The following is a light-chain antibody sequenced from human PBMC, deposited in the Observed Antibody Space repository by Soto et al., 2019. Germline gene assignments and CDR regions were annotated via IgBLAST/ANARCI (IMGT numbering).Light chain of an antibody. Sequence: DIQMTQSPSSLSASVGDRVTIACRASQSISSYLNWYQLKPGKAPKLLIYAASSLQSGVPSRFSGSGSGTVFTLAIRSLQPEDFAIYYCQQSFNTPWTFGQGTKVDIK. CDR1: QSISSY. V-gene: IGKV1-39*01. CDR2: AAS. CDR3: QQSFNTPWT. J-gene: IGKJ1*01.